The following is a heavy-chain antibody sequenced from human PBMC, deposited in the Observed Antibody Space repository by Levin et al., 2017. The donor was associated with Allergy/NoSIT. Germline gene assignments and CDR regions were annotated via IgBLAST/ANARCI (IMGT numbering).Heavy chain of an antibody. Sequence: KTGGSLRLSCTVSGGSISSSSYYWGWIRQPPGKGLEWIGSIYYSGSTYYNPSLKSRVTISVDTSKNQFSLKLSSVTAADTAVYYCARPSEIAVAGINAFDIWGQGTMVTVSS. D-gene: IGHD6-19*01. CDR1: GGSISSSSYY. CDR2: IYYSGST. CDR3: ARPSEIAVAGINAFDI. V-gene: IGHV4-39*01. J-gene: IGHJ3*02.